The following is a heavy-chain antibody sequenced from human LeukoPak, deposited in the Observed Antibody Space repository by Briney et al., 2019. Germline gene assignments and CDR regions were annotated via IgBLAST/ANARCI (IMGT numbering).Heavy chain of an antibody. CDR3: ARAGTCSSTSCDGGIEY. D-gene: IGHD2-2*01. Sequence: KPGGSLRLSCAASGFAFSSYNMKWVRQAPGKGLEWVSFISTTSTYIYYADSVEGRFTVSRDNSKNLLYLQMDSLRVEDTAVYYCARAGTCSSTSCDGGIEYWSQGTLVTVSS. CDR1: GFAFSSYN. J-gene: IGHJ4*02. V-gene: IGHV3-21*06. CDR2: ISTTSTYI.